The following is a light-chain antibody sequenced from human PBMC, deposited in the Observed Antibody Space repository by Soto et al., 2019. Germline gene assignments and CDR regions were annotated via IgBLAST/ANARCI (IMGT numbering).Light chain of an antibody. CDR3: LQDYNYPRT. J-gene: IGKJ1*01. CDR2: AAS. CDR1: QGIRNA. V-gene: IGKV1-6*01. Sequence: AIQMTQSPSSLSASVGDRVTITCRASQGIRNALGWYQQKPGKAPKLLIYAASSLQSGAPSRFSGSGSGTGFTLTISGLHPEDFATYYCLQDYNYPRTFGQGTKV.